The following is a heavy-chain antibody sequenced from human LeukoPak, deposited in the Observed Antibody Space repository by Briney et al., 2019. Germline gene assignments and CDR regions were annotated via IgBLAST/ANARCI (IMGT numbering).Heavy chain of an antibody. CDR2: ISDDGSNK. Sequence: PGGSLRLSCAASEFTFSSFAMHWVRQAPGKGLEWVAIISDDGSNKYYADSVKGRFTISRDNSKNTLYVQMSSLRADDTAVYYCAKDGHKGSTWSGAFDIWGQGTMVTVSS. V-gene: IGHV3-30*18. CDR3: AKDGHKGSTWSGAFDI. D-gene: IGHD6-13*01. CDR1: EFTFSSFA. J-gene: IGHJ3*02.